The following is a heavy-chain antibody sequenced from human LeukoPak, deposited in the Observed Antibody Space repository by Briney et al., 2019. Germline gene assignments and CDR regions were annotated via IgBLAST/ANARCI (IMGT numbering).Heavy chain of an antibody. CDR3: ARAVPENKTIRPGCFDY. CDR2: INHSGST. V-gene: IGHV4-34*01. D-gene: IGHD1-14*01. CDR1: GGSFSGYY. Sequence: SETLSLTCAVYGGSFSGYYWSWIRQPPGKGLEWIGEINHSGSTNYNPSLKSRVTISVDTSKNQFSLKLSPVTAADTAVYYCARAVPENKTIRPGCFDYWGQGTLVTVSS. J-gene: IGHJ4*02.